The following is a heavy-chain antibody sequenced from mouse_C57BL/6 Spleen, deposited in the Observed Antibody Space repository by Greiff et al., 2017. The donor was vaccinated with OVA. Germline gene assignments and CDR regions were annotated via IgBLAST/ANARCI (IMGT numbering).Heavy chain of an antibody. Sequence: QVQLKESGAELVRPGTSVKVSCKASGYAFTNYLIEWVKQRPGQGLEWIGVINPGSGGTNYNEKFKGKATLTADKSSSTAYMQLSSLTSEDSAVYFCARDLYYSNFYAMDYWGQGTSVTVSS. CDR3: ARDLYYSNFYAMDY. CDR2: INPGSGGT. J-gene: IGHJ4*01. CDR1: GYAFTNYL. V-gene: IGHV1-54*01. D-gene: IGHD2-5*01.